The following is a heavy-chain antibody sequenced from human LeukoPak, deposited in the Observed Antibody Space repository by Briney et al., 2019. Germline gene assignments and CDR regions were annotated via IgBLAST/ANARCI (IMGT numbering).Heavy chain of an antibody. V-gene: IGHV1-24*01. CDR2: FDPEDGET. CDR3: ARQTRLERRTNDAFDI. D-gene: IGHD1-1*01. Sequence: ASVKVSCKVSGYTLTELSMHWVRQAPGKGLEWMGGFDPEDGETIHAQKFQGRVTMTEDTSTDTAYMELRSLRSDDTAVYYCARQTRLERRTNDAFDIWGQGTMVTVSS. CDR1: GYTLTELS. J-gene: IGHJ3*02.